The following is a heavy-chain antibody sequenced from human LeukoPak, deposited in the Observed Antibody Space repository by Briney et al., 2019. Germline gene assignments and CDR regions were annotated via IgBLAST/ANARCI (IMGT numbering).Heavy chain of an antibody. CDR2: INHSGST. CDR3: ARGGTALLWFGERNWFDP. J-gene: IGHJ5*02. D-gene: IGHD3-10*01. V-gene: IGHV4-34*01. CDR1: GGSFSGYY. Sequence: SETLSLTCAVYGGSFSGYYWSWIRQPPGKGLEWIGEINHSGSTNYNPSLKSRVTISVDTSKNQFSLKLSSVTAADTAVYYCARGGTALLWFGERNWFDPWGQGTLVTVSS.